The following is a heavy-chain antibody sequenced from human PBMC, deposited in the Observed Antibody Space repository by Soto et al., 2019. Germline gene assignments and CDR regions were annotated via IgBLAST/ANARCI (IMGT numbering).Heavy chain of an antibody. CDR1: GFTFSSYA. Sequence: GGSLRLSCAASGFTFSSYAMSWVRQAPGKGLEWVSAISGSCGSTYYADSVKGRFTISRDNSKNTLYLQMNSLRAEDTAVYYCAKDTVAGNDYYYGMDVWGQGTTVTVSS. D-gene: IGHD6-19*01. V-gene: IGHV3-23*01. CDR2: ISGSCGST. J-gene: IGHJ6*02. CDR3: AKDTVAGNDYYYGMDV.